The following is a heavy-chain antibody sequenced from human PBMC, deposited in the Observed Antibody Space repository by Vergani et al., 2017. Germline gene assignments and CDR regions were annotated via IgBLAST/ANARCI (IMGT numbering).Heavy chain of an antibody. CDR3: ARGWGYTVVTRHALYFDY. CDR2: INHSGST. Sequence: QVQLQQWGAGLFKPSETLSLTCAVYGGSFSGYYWSWIRQPPGKGLEWIGEINHSGSTNYNPSLKSRVTISVDTSKNQFPLKLSSVTAADTAVYYCARGWGYTVVTRHALYFDYWGQGTLVTVSS. V-gene: IGHV4-34*01. D-gene: IGHD4-23*01. CDR1: GGSFSGYY. J-gene: IGHJ4*02.